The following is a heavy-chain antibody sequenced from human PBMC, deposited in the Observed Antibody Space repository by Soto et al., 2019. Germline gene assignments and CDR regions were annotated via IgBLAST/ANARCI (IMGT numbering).Heavy chain of an antibody. CDR3: ATSSSIAAPTDY. CDR1: GGTFSSYA. V-gene: IGHV1-69*13. J-gene: IGHJ4*02. CDR2: IIPIFGTA. Sequence: VASVKVSCKASGGTFSSYAISWVRQAPGQGLEWMGGIIPIFGTANYAQKFQGRVTITADESTSTAYMELSSLRSEDTAVYYCATSSSIAAPTDYWGQGTLVTVSS. D-gene: IGHD6-6*01.